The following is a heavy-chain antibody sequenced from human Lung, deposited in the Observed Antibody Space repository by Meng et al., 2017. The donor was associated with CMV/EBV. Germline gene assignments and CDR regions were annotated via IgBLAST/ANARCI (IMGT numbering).Heavy chain of an antibody. D-gene: IGHD2-2*01. V-gene: IGHV3-30-3*01. J-gene: IGHJ6*02. CDR2: ISYDGSNK. Sequence: GESLKISCAASGFTFSSYAMHWVRQAPGKGLEWVAVISYDGSNKYYADSVKGRFTISRDNSKNTLYLQMNSLRAEDTAVYYCARDWNVVVPAATYYYYGMDVWXQWTTVTVSS. CDR3: ARDWNVVVPAATYYYYGMDV. CDR1: GFTFSSYA.